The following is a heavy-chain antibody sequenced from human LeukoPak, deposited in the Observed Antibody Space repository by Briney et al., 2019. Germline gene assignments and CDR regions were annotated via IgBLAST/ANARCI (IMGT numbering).Heavy chain of an antibody. CDR3: AKGGWGTVLDY. CDR2: ISFDGSNE. V-gene: IGHV3-30*18. Sequence: GRSLRLSCAASGFTFSSYGIHWVRQAPGKGLEWVAVISFDGSNEYYADSVKGRFTISRDNSKNTLYLQMSSLRAEDTAVYYCAKGGWGTVLDYWGQGTLVTVSP. D-gene: IGHD3-16*01. J-gene: IGHJ4*02. CDR1: GFTFSSYG.